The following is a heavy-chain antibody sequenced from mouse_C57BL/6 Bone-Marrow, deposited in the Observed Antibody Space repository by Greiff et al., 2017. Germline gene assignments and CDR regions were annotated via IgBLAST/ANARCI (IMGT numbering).Heavy chain of an antibody. CDR2: IDPSDRYT. J-gene: IGHJ2*01. V-gene: IGHV1-50*01. Sequence: QVQLQQPGAELVKPGASVKLSCKASGYTFTSYWMQWVKQRTGQGLEWIGEIDPSDRYTNYNQKFKGKATLTVDKSSSPAYMPLSSLTSEDSAVYYGARDGVYYGVDYWGQGTTLTVSS. CDR3: ARDGVYYGVDY. D-gene: IGHD1-1*01. CDR1: GYTFTSYW.